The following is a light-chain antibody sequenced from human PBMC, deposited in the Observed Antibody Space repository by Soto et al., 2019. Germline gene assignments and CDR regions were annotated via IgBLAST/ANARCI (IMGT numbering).Light chain of an antibody. CDR3: QQYNNLPPT. CDR1: QSVSSN. J-gene: IGKJ4*01. CDR2: GAS. V-gene: IGKV3-15*01. Sequence: EIVMTQSPATLSVSPGERATLSCRASQSVSSNLAWYQQKPGQAPRLLIYGASTRATGIPARFSGSGSGTEFTLTISSLQSEDFAVYYCQQYNNLPPTLGGGTKV.